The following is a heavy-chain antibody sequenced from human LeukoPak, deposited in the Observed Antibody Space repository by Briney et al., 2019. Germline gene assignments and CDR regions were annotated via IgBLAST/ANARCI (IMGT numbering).Heavy chain of an antibody. CDR3: ARDSGIAARPGFLAAFDI. CDR1: GGSISSGSYY. CDR2: IYTSGST. J-gene: IGHJ3*02. Sequence: SETLSLTCTVSGGSISSGSYYWSWIQQPAGKGLEWIGRIYTSGSTNYNPSLKSRVTISVDTSKNQFSLKLSSVTAADTAVYYCARDSGIAARPGFLAAFDIWGQGTMVTVSS. V-gene: IGHV4-61*02. D-gene: IGHD6-6*01.